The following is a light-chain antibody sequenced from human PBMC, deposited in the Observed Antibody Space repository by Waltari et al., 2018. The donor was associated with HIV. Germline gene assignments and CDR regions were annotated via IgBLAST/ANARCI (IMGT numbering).Light chain of an antibody. CDR3: QVWDSSSDHRGV. CDR1: KLGRKS. V-gene: IGLV3-21*02. Sequence: SYVLTPPPSVSVAPGPKARTPCGGNKLGRKSVHWNQQKPGQAPVLVVYDDSDRPSGIPERFSGSNSGNTATLTISRVEAGDEADYFCQVWDSSSDHRGVFGGGTKLTVL. CDR2: DDS. J-gene: IGLJ3*02.